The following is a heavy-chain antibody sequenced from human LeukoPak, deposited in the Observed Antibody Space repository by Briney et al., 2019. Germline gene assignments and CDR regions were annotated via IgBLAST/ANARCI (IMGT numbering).Heavy chain of an antibody. Sequence: GSLRLSCTVSGGSISSYYWTWIRQPAGKGLEWIGRISTSGNTYYNPSLKSRLTMSVDTSKNQFSLKLSSVTAADTAVYYCARGTRYCSGDSCQNWFDPWGQGTLVTVSS. CDR3: ARGTRYCSGDSCQNWFDP. D-gene: IGHD2-15*01. V-gene: IGHV4-4*07. CDR2: ISTSGNT. J-gene: IGHJ5*02. CDR1: GGSISSYY.